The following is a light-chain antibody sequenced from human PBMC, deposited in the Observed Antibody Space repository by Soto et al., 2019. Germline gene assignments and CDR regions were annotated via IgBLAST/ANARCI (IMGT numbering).Light chain of an antibody. V-gene: IGKV3-20*01. CDR1: QSVSTNS. CDR2: GAS. Sequence: EIVLTQSPDTLSLSPGERATLSCRASQSVSTNSLAWYQQRPGQAPRPLIYGASSRATCTPDRFSGSGSGTDFTLIISMQEPDDFAVYCWQQYSCPVLTFGRGTKVDIK. CDR3: QQYSCPVLT. J-gene: IGKJ4*01.